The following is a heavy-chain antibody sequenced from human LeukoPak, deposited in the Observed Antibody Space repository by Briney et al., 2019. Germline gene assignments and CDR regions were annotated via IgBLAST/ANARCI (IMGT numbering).Heavy chain of an antibody. CDR3: ARYGADDYGDYMDAFDI. V-gene: IGHV4-34*01. Sequence: SETLSLTCIVSGGSISSYYWSWIRQPPGKGLEWIGEINHSGSTNYNPSLKSRVTISVDTSKNQFSLKLSSVTAADTAVYYCARYGADDYGDYMDAFDIWGQGTMVTVSS. J-gene: IGHJ3*02. CDR1: GGSISSYY. CDR2: INHSGST. D-gene: IGHD4-17*01.